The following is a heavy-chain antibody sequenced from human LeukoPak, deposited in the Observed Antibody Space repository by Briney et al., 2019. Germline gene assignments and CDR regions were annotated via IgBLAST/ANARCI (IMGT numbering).Heavy chain of an antibody. D-gene: IGHD4-17*01. Sequence: GASVKVSCKASGYTFTSYGISWVRQAPGQGLEWIGWISAYNGNTNYAQKLQGRVTMTTDTSTSTAYMELRSLRSDDTAVYYCARDQGGTVTTYYYYYYGMDVWGQGTTVTVSS. V-gene: IGHV1-18*01. CDR2: ISAYNGNT. CDR3: ARDQGGTVTTYYYYYYGMDV. J-gene: IGHJ6*02. CDR1: GYTFTSYG.